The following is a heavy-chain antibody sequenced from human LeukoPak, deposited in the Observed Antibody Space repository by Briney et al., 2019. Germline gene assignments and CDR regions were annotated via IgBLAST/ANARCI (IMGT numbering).Heavy chain of an antibody. CDR1: GYTFTGYY. D-gene: IGHD2-2*01. Sequence: GASVKVSCKASGYTFTGYYMHWVRQAPGQGLEWMGWISAYNGNTNYAQKLQGRVTMTTDTSTSTAYMELRSLRSDDTAVYYCARDVEGNSRYCSSTSCYALDYWGQGTLVTVSS. CDR3: ARDVEGNSRYCSSTSCYALDY. CDR2: ISAYNGNT. V-gene: IGHV1-18*04. J-gene: IGHJ4*02.